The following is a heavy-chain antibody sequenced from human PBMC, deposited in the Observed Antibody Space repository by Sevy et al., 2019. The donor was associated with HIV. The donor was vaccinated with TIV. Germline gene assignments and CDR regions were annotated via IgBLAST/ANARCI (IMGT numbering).Heavy chain of an antibody. J-gene: IGHJ4*02. Sequence: SETLSLTCSVSGDSISSGDIYWNWIRQPPGEGLEWIGVIYNSGTTSYNPSLMSRVTISLDTSKNQFSLTLSSVTAADTAVYYCASLRKHFQYSNNYYLIWGQRTLVTVSS. V-gene: IGHV4-30-4*01. D-gene: IGHD3-22*01. CDR2: IYNSGTT. CDR3: ASLRKHFQYSNNYYLI. CDR1: GDSISSGDIY.